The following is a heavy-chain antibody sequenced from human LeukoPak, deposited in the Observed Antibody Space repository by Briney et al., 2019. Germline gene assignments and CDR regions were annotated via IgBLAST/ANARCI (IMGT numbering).Heavy chain of an antibody. Sequence: GGFLRLSCVASGFTFEDYAMHLIRQAPGKGLEWVSLISRDGATYYEDSVKGRFTISRDNYKNSLYLQMNSLRVEDTALYYCVKSFGMDVWGKGTTVIVSS. V-gene: IGHV3-43D*03. CDR1: GFTFEDYA. CDR2: ISRDGAT. J-gene: IGHJ6*04. CDR3: VKSFGMDV.